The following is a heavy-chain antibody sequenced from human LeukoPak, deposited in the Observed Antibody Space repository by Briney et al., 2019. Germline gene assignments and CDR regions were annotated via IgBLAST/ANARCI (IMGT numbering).Heavy chain of an antibody. D-gene: IGHD2-21*01. CDR3: ARAIFPQFCGGECYSGYFDY. CDR2: MNANSGDT. CDR1: GDTFNGDD. Sequence: ASVKVSCEGSGDTFNGDDRHWVRQGPGQGLEWMGWMNANSGDTKNAQKFQGRVAMARDTSISTAYIELSRLRSDDTAVYYCARAIFPQFCGGECYSGYFDYWGQGTLVTVSS. V-gene: IGHV1-2*02. J-gene: IGHJ4*02.